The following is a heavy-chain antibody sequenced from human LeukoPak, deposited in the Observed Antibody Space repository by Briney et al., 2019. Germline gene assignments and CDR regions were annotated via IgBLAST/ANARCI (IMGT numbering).Heavy chain of an antibody. Sequence: SETLSLTCTVSGGSISSYYWSWIRQPPGKGLEWIGYIYYSGSTNYNPSLKSRVTISVDTSKNQFSLKLSSVTAADTAVYYCARAGWNYALSFGYWGQGTLVTVSS. CDR3: ARAGWNYALSFGY. J-gene: IGHJ4*02. CDR2: IYYSGST. CDR1: GGSISSYY. V-gene: IGHV4-59*01. D-gene: IGHD1-7*01.